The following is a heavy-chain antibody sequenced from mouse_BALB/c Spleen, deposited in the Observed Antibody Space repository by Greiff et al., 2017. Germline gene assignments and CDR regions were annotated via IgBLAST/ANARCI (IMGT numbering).Heavy chain of an antibody. V-gene: IGHV1S56*01. D-gene: IGHD1-1*01. CDR3: ARDYYYWYFDV. J-gene: IGHJ1*01. CDR1: GYTFTSYY. Sequence: QVQLQQSGPELVKPGASVKMSCKASGYTFTSYYIHWVKQRPGQGLEWIGWIYPGDGSTKYNEKFKGKTTLTADKSSSTAYMLLSSLTSEDSAIYFCARDYYYWYFDVWGAGTTVTVSA. CDR2: IYPGDGST.